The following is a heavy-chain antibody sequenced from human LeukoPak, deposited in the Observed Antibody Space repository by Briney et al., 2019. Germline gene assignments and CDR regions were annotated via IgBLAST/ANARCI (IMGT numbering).Heavy chain of an antibody. V-gene: IGHV1-46*01. Sequence: GASVKVSCKASGYTFTSYAISWVRQAPGQGLEWMGIINPSGGSTSYAQKFQGRVTMTRDMSTSTVYMELSSLRSEDTAVYYCARAGGAATPYWYFDLWGRGTLVTVSS. CDR3: ARAGGAATPYWYFDL. J-gene: IGHJ2*01. D-gene: IGHD2-15*01. CDR1: GYTFTSYA. CDR2: INPSGGST.